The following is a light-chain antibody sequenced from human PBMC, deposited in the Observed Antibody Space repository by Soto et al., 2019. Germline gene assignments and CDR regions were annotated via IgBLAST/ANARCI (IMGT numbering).Light chain of an antibody. CDR3: QQYDNSVWT. J-gene: IGKJ1*01. CDR1: ESVSSTS. V-gene: IGKV3-20*01. Sequence: ELVLTQSPGTLSLSPGERATLSCRASESVSSTSLDWYQQRPVQAPSLLMYGVSSRATGITDRFSGSGSGTDFTLTINRLEPEDFAVYFCQQYDNSVWTFGQGTKV. CDR2: GVS.